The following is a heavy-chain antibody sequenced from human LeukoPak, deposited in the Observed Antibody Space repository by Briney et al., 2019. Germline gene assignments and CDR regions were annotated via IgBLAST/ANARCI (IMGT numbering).Heavy chain of an antibody. V-gene: IGHV3-15*01. J-gene: IGHJ1*01. D-gene: IGHD3-22*01. CDR2: IKSKTDCGTT. CDR1: GFTFSDAW. Sequence: PGGSLRRTCAASGFTFSDAWRNWFRQTPGKGLEWVGGIKSKTDCGTTDYAAPAKGRFTISRDDSKNTLYLQMNSLKPEDTAVYYCATDPSSGCYWRFQHWGQGTLVTVSS. CDR3: ATDPSSGCYWRFQH.